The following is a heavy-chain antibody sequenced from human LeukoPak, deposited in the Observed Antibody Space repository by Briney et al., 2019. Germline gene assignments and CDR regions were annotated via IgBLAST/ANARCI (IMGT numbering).Heavy chain of an antibody. J-gene: IGHJ5*02. CDR1: GYSFTSYW. CDR3: ARTSKYSSSSRWSDP. Sequence: GESLKISCKGSGYSFTSYWIGWVRQMPGKGLEWMGIIYPSDSDTRYSPSFQGQVTISVDKSISTAYLQWSSLKASDTAMYYCARTSKYSSSSRWSDPRGQGTLVTVSS. V-gene: IGHV5-51*01. CDR2: IYPSDSDT. D-gene: IGHD6-6*01.